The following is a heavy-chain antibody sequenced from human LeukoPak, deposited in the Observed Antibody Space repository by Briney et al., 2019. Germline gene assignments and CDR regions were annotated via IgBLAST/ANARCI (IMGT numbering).Heavy chain of an antibody. Sequence: SETLSLTCTVSGGSISSYYWSWIRQPPGKGLEWIGYIYYSGSTNYNPSLKSRVTISVDTSKNQFSLKLSSVTAADTAVYYCARQYSSGWYGGNWFDPWGQGTLATVSS. CDR3: ARQYSSGWYGGNWFDP. J-gene: IGHJ5*02. CDR2: IYYSGST. CDR1: GGSISSYY. D-gene: IGHD6-19*01. V-gene: IGHV4-59*08.